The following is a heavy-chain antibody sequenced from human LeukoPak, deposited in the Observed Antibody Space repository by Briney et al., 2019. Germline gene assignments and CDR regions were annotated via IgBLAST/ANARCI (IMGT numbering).Heavy chain of an antibody. V-gene: IGHV1-8*03. CDR1: GYTFTSHD. CDR2: MNPNSGNT. J-gene: IGHJ5*02. CDR3: ARGAPYYPKGWFDP. D-gene: IGHD2-8*01. Sequence: ASVKVSCKASGYTFTSHDINWVRQATGQGLEWMGWMNPNSGNTGYAQKFQGRVTITRNTSITTAYMELSSLRSEDTAVYYCARGAPYYPKGWFDPWGQGTPVTVSS.